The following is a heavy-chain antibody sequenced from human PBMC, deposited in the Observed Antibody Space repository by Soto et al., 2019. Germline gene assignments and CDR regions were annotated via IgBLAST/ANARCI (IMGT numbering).Heavy chain of an antibody. J-gene: IGHJ4*02. D-gene: IGHD2-8*01. CDR3: VSQRTSVLTQAYFDY. Sequence: SETLSLTCSVSGVAMTYGGYSWSWIRQSPEKGLEWIGSVYYRGRSYSKSSVKSRVTISVDTSKNQFSLNLNSVTASDTAVYFCVSQRTSVLTQAYFDYWGPGALVTVSS. V-gene: IGHV4-30-2*03. CDR2: VYYRGRS. CDR1: GVAMTYGGYS.